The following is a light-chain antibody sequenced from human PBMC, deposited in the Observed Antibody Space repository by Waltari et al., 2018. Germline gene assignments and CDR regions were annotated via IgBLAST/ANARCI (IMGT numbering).Light chain of an antibody. Sequence: QSVLTQPPSVSAAPGQKVTISCSGSSANIGYNYLSWYQQLPGTAPKVLIYDKKKRPAAIPVRFAGFKAGTSAILGSAGGQAGDEADYYCGTWESGLSAGVFGGGNKLTVL. V-gene: IGLV1-51*01. CDR3: GTWESGLSAGV. CDR2: DKK. J-gene: IGLJ3*02. CDR1: SANIGYNY.